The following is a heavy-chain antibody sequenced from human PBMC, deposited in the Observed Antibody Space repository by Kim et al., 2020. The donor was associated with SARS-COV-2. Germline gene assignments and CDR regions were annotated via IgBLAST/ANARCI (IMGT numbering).Heavy chain of an antibody. CDR1: GFTFSSYA. V-gene: IGHV3-30-3*01. Sequence: GGSLRLSCAASGFTFSSYAMHWVRQAPGKGLEWVAVISYDGSNKYYADSVKGRFTISRDNSKNTLYLQMNSLRAEDTAVYYCARGSKVYCSGGSGYPNYYYYYGRDVWGQGTTVTVS. CDR3: ARGSKVYCSGGSGYPNYYYYYGRDV. CDR2: ISYDGSNK. J-gene: IGHJ6*02. D-gene: IGHD2-15*01.